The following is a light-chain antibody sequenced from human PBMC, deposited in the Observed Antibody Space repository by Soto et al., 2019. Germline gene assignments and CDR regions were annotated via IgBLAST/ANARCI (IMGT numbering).Light chain of an antibody. J-gene: IGLJ2*01. CDR1: TGAVTRGYY. CDR3: LLSYGDAVV. V-gene: IGLV7-43*01. CDR2: RTS. Sequence: QTVVTQEPSLTESPGGPGTLTCASSTGAVTRGYYPNWFQQKPGQAPRELIYRTSHKHSWTPARYSGSHLGGKAGLKLSGVQHEDEAEYHCLLSYGDAVVFGGGTKVTVL.